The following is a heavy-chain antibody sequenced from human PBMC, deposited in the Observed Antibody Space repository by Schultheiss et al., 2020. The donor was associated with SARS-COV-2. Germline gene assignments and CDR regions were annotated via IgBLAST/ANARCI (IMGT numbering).Heavy chain of an antibody. V-gene: IGHV4-39*01. CDR2: IYYSGST. J-gene: IGHJ2*01. CDR3: TRLSPGFCSGGTCYAWYFDL. Sequence: SQTLSLTCTVSGGSISTSSYYWGWIRQPPGKGLEWIGSIYYSGSTYYNPSLKSRVTISVDTSKNQFSLKLSSVTAADTAVYYCTRLSPGFCSGGTCYAWYFDLWGRGTLVTVSS. D-gene: IGHD2-15*01. CDR1: GGSISTSSYY.